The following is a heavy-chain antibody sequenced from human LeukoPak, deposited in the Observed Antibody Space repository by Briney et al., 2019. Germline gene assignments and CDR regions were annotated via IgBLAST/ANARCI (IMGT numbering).Heavy chain of an antibody. D-gene: IGHD6-6*01. Sequence: GGSLRLSCATSGFTFTDHYMDWVRQAPGKGLEWVSSISSSSSYIYYADSVKGRFTISRDNAKNSLYLQMNSLRAEDTAVYYCARGTYSSSPPFDYWGQGTLVTVSS. CDR2: ISSSSSYI. J-gene: IGHJ4*02. V-gene: IGHV3-21*01. CDR3: ARGTYSSSPPFDY. CDR1: GFTFTDHY.